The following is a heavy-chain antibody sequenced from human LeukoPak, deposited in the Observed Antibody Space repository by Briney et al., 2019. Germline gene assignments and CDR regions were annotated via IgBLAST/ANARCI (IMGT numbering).Heavy chain of an antibody. CDR2: IYSPGGT. V-gene: IGHV3-66*03. D-gene: IGHD2-21*02. CDR3: VRGIVVVTARAFDY. CDR1: GFTVSRHY. J-gene: IGHJ4*02. Sequence: GGSLRLSCAASGFTVSRHYMSWVRQAPGKGLEWVSIIYSPGGTYYADSVKGRFTISRDNSKNTLYLQMSSLRPEDTAVYYCVRGIVVVTARAFDYWGQGTLVTVSS.